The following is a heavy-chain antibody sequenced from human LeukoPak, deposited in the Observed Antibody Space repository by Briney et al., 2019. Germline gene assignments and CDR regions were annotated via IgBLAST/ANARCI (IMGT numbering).Heavy chain of an antibody. Sequence: GGSLRLSCAASGFTFSSYSMNWVRQAPGKGLEWVSSISSSSSYIYYADSVKGRFTISRDNAKNSLYLQMNSLRAEDTAVYYCARDLKGSGSYLFGYWGQGTLSPSPQ. CDR2: ISSSSSYI. D-gene: IGHD1-26*01. CDR3: ARDLKGSGSYLFGY. CDR1: GFTFSSYS. J-gene: IGHJ4*02. V-gene: IGHV3-21*01.